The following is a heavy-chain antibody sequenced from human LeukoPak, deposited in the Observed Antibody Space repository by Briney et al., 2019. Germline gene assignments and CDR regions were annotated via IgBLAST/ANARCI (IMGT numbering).Heavy chain of an antibody. V-gene: IGHV4-39*01. Sequence: SETLSLTCTVPGGSISSSSYYWGWIRQPPGKGLEWIGSIYYSGSTCYNPSLKSRVTISVDTSKNQFSLKLSSVTTADTAVYYCASYDSSGYYSDYWGQGTLVTVSS. J-gene: IGHJ4*02. D-gene: IGHD3-22*01. CDR2: IYYSGST. CDR3: ASYDSSGYYSDY. CDR1: GGSISSSSYY.